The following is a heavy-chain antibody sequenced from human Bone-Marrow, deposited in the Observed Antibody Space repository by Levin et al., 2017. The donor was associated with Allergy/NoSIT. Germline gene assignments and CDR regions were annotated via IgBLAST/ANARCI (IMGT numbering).Heavy chain of an antibody. Sequence: SCAASGFTFSDHSMDWVRQAPGKGLEWIGRSKNKDNNYNTEYAASVKGRFTISRDDSKNSLFLQMNSLRSEDTAVYFCTREVRYRGYFDCWGQGTLVAVSS. J-gene: IGHJ4*02. CDR2: SKNKDNNYNT. CDR3: TREVRYRGYFDC. D-gene: IGHD3-10*01. V-gene: IGHV3-72*01. CDR1: GFTFSDHS.